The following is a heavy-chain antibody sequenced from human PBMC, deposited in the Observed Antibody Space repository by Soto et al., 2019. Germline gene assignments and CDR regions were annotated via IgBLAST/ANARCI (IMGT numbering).Heavy chain of an antibody. CDR2: IYHSGST. D-gene: IGHD3-10*01. Sequence: SETLSPTCAVSGGSISSGGYSWTWIRQPPGKGLEWIGYIYHSGSTYYNPSLKSRVTISVDRSKNQFSLKLSSVTAADTAVYYCARGDINSYASDWFDPWGNATVVTVSS. CDR1: GGSISSGGYS. CDR3: ARGDINSYASDWFDP. V-gene: IGHV4-30-2*01. J-gene: IGHJ5*02.